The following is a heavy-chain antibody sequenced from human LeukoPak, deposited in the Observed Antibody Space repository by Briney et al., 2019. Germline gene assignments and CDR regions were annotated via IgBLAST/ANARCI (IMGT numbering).Heavy chain of an antibody. Sequence: ASVKVSCKSPDYTFTTYGISGGRQAPGQGLEWMGCISAYSGNTNYAQKLQGRATMTTDTTTSTANMELRSLRSDDMALYNCARDGMTATRFFDFWGQGTLVTISS. V-gene: IGHV1-18*03. D-gene: IGHD1-26*01. J-gene: IGHJ4*02. CDR1: DYTFTTYG. CDR2: ISAYSGNT. CDR3: ARDGMTATRFFDF.